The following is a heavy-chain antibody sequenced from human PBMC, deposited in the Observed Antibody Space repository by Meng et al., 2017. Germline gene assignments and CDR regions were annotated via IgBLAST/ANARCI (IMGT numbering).Heavy chain of an antibody. Sequence: QGQLVKSGFELKKPGASGKVSCKASGYTFTSYAMNWVRQAPGQGLEWMGWINTNTGNPTYAQGFTGRFVFSLDTSVSTAYLQISSLKAEDTAVYYCARMGIAVAGTLGWEDYWGQGTLVTVSS. V-gene: IGHV7-4-1*02. CDR1: GYTFTSYA. J-gene: IGHJ4*02. D-gene: IGHD6-19*01. CDR3: ARMGIAVAGTLGWEDY. CDR2: INTNTGNP.